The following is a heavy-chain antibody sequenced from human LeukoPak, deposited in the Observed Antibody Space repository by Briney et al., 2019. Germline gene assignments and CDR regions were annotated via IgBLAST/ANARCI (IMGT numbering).Heavy chain of an antibody. D-gene: IGHD3-22*01. CDR3: AKDPTDFDSSGQTYFDY. Sequence: GSLRLSCAASGFTFSDYYMSWIRQAPGKGLEWVSGISASGGTTYYADSVKGRFTISRDNSKNTLVLQLNSLRAEDTAVYYCAKDPTDFDSSGQTYFDYWGQGTLVTVSS. CDR1: GFTFSDYY. J-gene: IGHJ4*02. CDR2: ISASGGTT. V-gene: IGHV3-23*01.